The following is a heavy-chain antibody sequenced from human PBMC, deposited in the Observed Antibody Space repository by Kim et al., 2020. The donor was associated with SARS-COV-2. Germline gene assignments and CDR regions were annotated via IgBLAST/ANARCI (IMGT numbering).Heavy chain of an antibody. CDR3: ARGGVAATDYYFDY. V-gene: IGHV4-34*01. J-gene: IGHJ4*02. D-gene: IGHD2-15*01. Sequence: PSLKRRVTISVDTSKNRFSLELSPVTAADTAVYYCARGGVAATDYYFDYWGQGTLVTVSS.